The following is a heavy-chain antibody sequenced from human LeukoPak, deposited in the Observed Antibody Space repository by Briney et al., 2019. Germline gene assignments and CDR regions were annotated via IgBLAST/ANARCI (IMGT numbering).Heavy chain of an antibody. CDR3: ARDPDFWSGYYGDY. CDR2: IKQDGSEK. CDR1: GFTFSSYW. V-gene: IGHV3-7*01. Sequence: GGSRRLSCAASGFTFSSYWMSWVRQAPGKGLEWVANIKQDGSEKYYVDSVKGRFTISRDNAKNSLYLQMNSLRAEDTAVYYCARDPDFWSGYYGDYWGQGTLVTVSS. J-gene: IGHJ4*02. D-gene: IGHD3-3*01.